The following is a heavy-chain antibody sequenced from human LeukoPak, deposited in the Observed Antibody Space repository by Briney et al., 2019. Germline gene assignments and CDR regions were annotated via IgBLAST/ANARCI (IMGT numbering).Heavy chain of an antibody. D-gene: IGHD3-10*01. CDR1: GGSISSYY. J-gene: IGHJ4*02. V-gene: IGHV4-4*07. CDR2: IYTSGST. Sequence: SATLSLTCNVSGGSISSYYWSWIRQPAGKGLEWIGRIYTSGSTNYNPPLKSRVTMSVDTFKNQFSLKLSTVTAADTAVYYCARVAGYGSGSYYFDYWGQGTLVTVSS. CDR3: ARVAGYGSGSYYFDY.